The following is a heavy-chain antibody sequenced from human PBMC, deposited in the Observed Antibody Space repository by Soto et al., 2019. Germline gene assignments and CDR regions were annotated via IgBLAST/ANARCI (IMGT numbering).Heavy chain of an antibody. CDR1: GGSISSGGYY. J-gene: IGHJ5*02. D-gene: IGHD4-17*01. CDR2: IYYSGST. CDR3: ARGVTTPRWFDP. Sequence: SETLSLTCTVSGGSISSGGYYWSWIRQHPGKGLEWIGYIYYSGSTYYNPSLKSRVTISVDTSKNQFSLKLSSVTAADTAVYYCARGVTTPRWFDPWGQGTLVTVSS. V-gene: IGHV4-31*03.